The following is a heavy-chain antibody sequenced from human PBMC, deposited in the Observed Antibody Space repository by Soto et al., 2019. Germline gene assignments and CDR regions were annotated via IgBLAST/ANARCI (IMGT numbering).Heavy chain of an antibody. Sequence: PSETLPLTCTISGGPMNNFYCRCFLQPRGQGLEWIGYMGYNGFTRYNPSLRSRVAISLDTSKNQFSLKLSSVTAADTAVYYCARHVMTVADRKRNWFDPWGQGTLVTVSS. CDR3: ARHVMTVADRKRNWFDP. J-gene: IGHJ5*02. D-gene: IGHD6-19*01. V-gene: IGHV4-59*08. CDR2: MGYNGFT. CDR1: GGPMNNFY.